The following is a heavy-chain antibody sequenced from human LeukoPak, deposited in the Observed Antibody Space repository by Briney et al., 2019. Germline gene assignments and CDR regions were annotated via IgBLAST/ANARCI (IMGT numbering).Heavy chain of an antibody. V-gene: IGHV4-39*01. CDR3: GRGGSRLTIAGDFAY. CDR2: IYYSGST. Sequence: PSETLSLTCTVSRGSISNSGYYWGWIRQPPGKGLEWIGSIYYSGSTYYSPSLKNRVTISVDTPRNQFSLKLTSVTAADTAVYYCGRGGSRLTIAGDFAYWAREPWSPSPQ. J-gene: IGHJ4*02. CDR1: RGSISNSGYY. D-gene: IGHD3-16*01.